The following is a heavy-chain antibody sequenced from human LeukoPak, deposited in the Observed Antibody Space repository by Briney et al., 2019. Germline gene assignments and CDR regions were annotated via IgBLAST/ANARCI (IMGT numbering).Heavy chain of an antibody. J-gene: IGHJ4*02. CDR3: ARDGVVGAVHFDY. Sequence: SETLSLTCSVSGGSISIYYWTWIRQIPGKGLEWIGYIYYAGTTNYNPLFERRATISVDTSKNQFSLKLTSVTAADTAVYYCARDGVVGAVHFDYWGQGILVTVPS. V-gene: IGHV4-59*01. D-gene: IGHD3-3*01. CDR2: IYYAGTT. CDR1: GGSISIYY.